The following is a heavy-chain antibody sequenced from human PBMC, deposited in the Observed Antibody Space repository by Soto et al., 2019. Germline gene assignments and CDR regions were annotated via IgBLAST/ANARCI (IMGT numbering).Heavy chain of an antibody. CDR3: AREDIVVVPAAGAYYYYGMDV. J-gene: IGHJ6*02. CDR1: GDSVSSNSAA. V-gene: IGHV6-1*01. Sequence: PSQTLSLTCAISGDSVSSNSAAWNWIRQSPSRGLEWLGRTYYRPKWYNDYAVSVKSRITINPDTSKNQFSLQLNSVTPEDTAVYYCAREDIVVVPAAGAYYYYGMDVWGQGTTVTVSS. D-gene: IGHD2-2*01. CDR2: TYYRPKWYN.